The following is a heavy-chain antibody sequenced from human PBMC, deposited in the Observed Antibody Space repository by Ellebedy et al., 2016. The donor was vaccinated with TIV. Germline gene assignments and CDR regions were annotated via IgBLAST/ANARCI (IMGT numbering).Heavy chain of an antibody. CDR2: IYFNGRT. Sequence: SETLSLTCTVSGGSISRSSSYWGWIRQPPGKGLEWLGSIYFNGRTFYNPSLKSRVTISLDTSKNQFSLKLSSVTAADTAVYYCARYVSYFDTVDQIDYYFDSWGQGTLVTVSS. CDR1: GGSISRSSSY. D-gene: IGHD3-22*01. J-gene: IGHJ4*02. CDR3: ARYVSYFDTVDQIDYYFDS. V-gene: IGHV4-39*01.